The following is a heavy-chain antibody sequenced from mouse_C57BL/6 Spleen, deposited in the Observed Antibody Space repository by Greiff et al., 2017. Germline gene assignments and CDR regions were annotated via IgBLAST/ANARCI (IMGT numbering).Heavy chain of an antibody. CDR2: IDPSDSYT. V-gene: IGHV1-59*01. CDR3: ARVYYDYDVGFAY. CDR1: GYTFTSYW. J-gene: IGHJ3*01. D-gene: IGHD2-4*01. Sequence: QVQLKQSGAELVRPGTSVKLSCKASGYTFTSYWMHWVKQRPGQGLEWIGVIDPSDSYTNYNQKFKGKATLTVDTSSSTAYMQLSSLTSEDSAVYYCARVYYDYDVGFAYWGQGTLVTVSA.